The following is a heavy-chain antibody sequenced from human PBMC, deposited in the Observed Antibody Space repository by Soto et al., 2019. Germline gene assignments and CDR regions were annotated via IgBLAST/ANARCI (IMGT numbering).Heavy chain of an antibody. CDR3: ARDLGGNMVRGVILDY. Sequence: QVQLVQSGAEVKKPGSSVKVSCKASGGTFSSYAISWVRQAPGQGLEWMGGIIPIFGTANYAQKFQGRVTITADESTSTADMELSSLRSEDTAVYYCARDLGGNMVRGVILDYWGQGTLVTVSS. CDR1: GGTFSSYA. J-gene: IGHJ4*02. V-gene: IGHV1-69*01. CDR2: IIPIFGTA. D-gene: IGHD3-10*01.